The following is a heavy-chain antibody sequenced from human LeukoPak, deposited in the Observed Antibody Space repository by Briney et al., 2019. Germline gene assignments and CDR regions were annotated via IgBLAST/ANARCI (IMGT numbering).Heavy chain of an antibody. V-gene: IGHV4-31*11. Sequence: SETLSLTCAVSGASVSDASYYWYWIRQIPGQGLEWIAYIYYSGSTYRNPSLKSRVSLSIDTSKDQFSLNLNSVTAADTAVYFCARVYVQNYSEKTGYADYWGQGTPVTVSS. CDR3: ARVYVQNYSEKTGYADY. D-gene: IGHD3-9*01. CDR2: IYYSGST. J-gene: IGHJ4*02. CDR1: GASVSDASYY.